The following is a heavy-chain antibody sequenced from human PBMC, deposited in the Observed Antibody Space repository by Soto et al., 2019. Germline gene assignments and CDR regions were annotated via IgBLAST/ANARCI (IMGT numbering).Heavy chain of an antibody. CDR2: IKQDGSEK. Sequence: PGGSLRLSCAASGFTFSSYWMSWVRQAPGKGLEWVANIKQDGSEKYYVDSVKGRFTISRDNAKNSLYLQMNSLRAEDTAVYYCARFGSDSGYDSPSLSYYYYGMDVWGQGTTVTVSS. D-gene: IGHD5-12*01. CDR1: GFTFSSYW. CDR3: ARFGSDSGYDSPSLSYYYYGMDV. V-gene: IGHV3-7*01. J-gene: IGHJ6*02.